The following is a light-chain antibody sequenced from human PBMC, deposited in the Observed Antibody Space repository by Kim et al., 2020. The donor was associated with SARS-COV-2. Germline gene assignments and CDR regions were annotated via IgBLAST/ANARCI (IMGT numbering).Light chain of an antibody. CDR1: QDIDDY. J-gene: IGKJ5*01. CDR3: QQYDNLPIT. Sequence: ASVGDRVTITCQASQDIDDYLDWYQHKPGQAPKLLIYDASNLQTGVPSRFSGSGSGTDFTFTISSLQPEYFATYYCQQYDNLPITFGQGTRLEIK. CDR2: DAS. V-gene: IGKV1-33*01.